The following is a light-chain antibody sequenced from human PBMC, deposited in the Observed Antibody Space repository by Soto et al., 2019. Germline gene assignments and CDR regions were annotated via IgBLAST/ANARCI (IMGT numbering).Light chain of an antibody. CDR1: QSMSSS. CDR2: AAS. J-gene: IGKJ4*01. V-gene: IGKV1-39*01. Sequence: DIQMTQSPSSLSASVGDRFTITCRASQSMSSSLNWYQQKPGKAPKLLIYAASSLQSGVPSRFSGSGSGTDFTLTISSLQPEDFATYYCQQSYSTPLTFGGGTKVDIK. CDR3: QQSYSTPLT.